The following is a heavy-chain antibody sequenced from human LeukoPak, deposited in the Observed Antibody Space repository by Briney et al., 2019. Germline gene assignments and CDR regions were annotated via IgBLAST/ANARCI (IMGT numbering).Heavy chain of an antibody. CDR3: AKDIQLDYYYGMDV. Sequence: GGSLRLSCAASGFTFDDYAMHWVRQAPGKGLEWVSGISWNSGSIGYADSVKGRFTISRDNAKNSLCLQMNSLRAEDTALYYCAKDIQLDYYYGMDVWGQGTTVTVSS. D-gene: IGHD5-18*01. J-gene: IGHJ6*02. CDR1: GFTFDDYA. CDR2: ISWNSGSI. V-gene: IGHV3-9*01.